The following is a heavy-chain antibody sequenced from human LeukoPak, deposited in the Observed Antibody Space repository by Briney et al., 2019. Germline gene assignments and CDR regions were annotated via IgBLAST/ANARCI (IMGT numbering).Heavy chain of an antibody. V-gene: IGHV4-4*02. CDR1: GGSISSSNW. J-gene: IGHJ6*02. CDR3: ARVPKPKDIVVVPAAMRDVGYYYYGMDV. Sequence: PSGTLSLTCAVSGGSISSSNWWGWVRQPPGKGLEWIGEIYHSGSTNYNPSLKSRVTISVDKSKNQFSLKLSSVTAADTAVYYCARVPKPKDIVVVPAAMRDVGYYYYGMDVWGQGTTVTVSS. CDR2: IYHSGST. D-gene: IGHD2-2*01.